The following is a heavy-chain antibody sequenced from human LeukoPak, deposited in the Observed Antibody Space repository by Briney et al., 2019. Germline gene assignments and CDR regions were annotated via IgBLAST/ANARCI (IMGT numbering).Heavy chain of an antibody. CDR3: ARDIKNYYDSSGYYY. Sequence: QPGGSLRLSCAASGFTVSSNYMSWVRQAPGKGLEWVSVIYSGGSTYYADSVKGRFTISRDNSKNTLYLQMNSLRAEDTAVYYCARDIKNYYDSSGYYYWGQGTLVTVSS. D-gene: IGHD3-22*01. CDR2: IYSGGST. J-gene: IGHJ4*02. V-gene: IGHV3-66*01. CDR1: GFTVSSNY.